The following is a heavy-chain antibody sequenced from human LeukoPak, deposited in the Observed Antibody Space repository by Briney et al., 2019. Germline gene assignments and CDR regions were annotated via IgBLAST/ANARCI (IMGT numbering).Heavy chain of an antibody. CDR1: GFTFSNYG. Sequence: PGGSLRLSCAASGFTFSNYGMHWVRQAPGKGLEWVAVIWHDGSNKYYADSVKGRFTISRDNSKNTLYLQMNSLRAEDTAVYYCARDDGGGYDILTGYYRPFDPWGQGTLVTVSS. V-gene: IGHV3-33*01. D-gene: IGHD3-9*01. J-gene: IGHJ5*02. CDR3: ARDDGGGYDILTGYYRPFDP. CDR2: IWHDGSNK.